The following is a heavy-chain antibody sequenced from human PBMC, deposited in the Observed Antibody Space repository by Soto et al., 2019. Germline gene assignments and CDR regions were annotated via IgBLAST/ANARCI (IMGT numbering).Heavy chain of an antibody. D-gene: IGHD1-26*01. CDR3: ARQQLLPFYYALDV. Sequence: PXETLSLTCNVSGGSISGYYWSWIRQSPGKGLEYIGYIYYRGSTNYNSSLKSRVTMSVDTSRNQFSLKMNSVTAADTAVYYCARQQLLPFYYALDVWGQGTTVTVSS. V-gene: IGHV4-59*01. CDR2: IYYRGST. CDR1: GGSISGYY. J-gene: IGHJ6*02.